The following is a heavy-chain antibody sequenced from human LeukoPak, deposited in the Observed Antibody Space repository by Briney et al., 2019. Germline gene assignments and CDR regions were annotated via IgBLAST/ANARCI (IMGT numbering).Heavy chain of an antibody. CDR2: FDPEDGET. V-gene: IGHV1-24*01. CDR1: GYTLTELS. Sequence: ASVKVSCKVSGYTLTELSMHWVRQAPGKGLEWMGGFDPEDGETIYAQKFQGRVTMTEDTSTDTAYMELSSLRSEDTAVYYCARGEELHSGCDYWGQGTLVTVSS. CDR3: ARGEELHSGCDY. D-gene: IGHD6-19*01. J-gene: IGHJ4*02.